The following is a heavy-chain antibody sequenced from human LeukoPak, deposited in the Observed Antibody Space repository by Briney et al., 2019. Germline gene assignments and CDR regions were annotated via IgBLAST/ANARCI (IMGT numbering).Heavy chain of an antibody. CDR3: ARDLRAGLLPLEDY. CDR2: ISSSSRTI. J-gene: IGHJ4*02. D-gene: IGHD4-17*01. Sequence: PGDSLRLSCAASGFTFSDYYMSWIRQAPGKGLEWISYISSSSRTIYYADSVKGRFTISRDNAKNSLYLQMNSLRAEDTAVYYCARDLRAGLLPLEDYWGQGTLVTVSS. V-gene: IGHV3-11*04. CDR1: GFTFSDYY.